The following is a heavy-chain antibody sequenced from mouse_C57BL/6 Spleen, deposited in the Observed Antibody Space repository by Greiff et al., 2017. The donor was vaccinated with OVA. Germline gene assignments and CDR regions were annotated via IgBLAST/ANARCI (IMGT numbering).Heavy chain of an antibody. CDR2: IDPENGDT. Sequence: EVQLKESGAELVRPGASVKLSCTASGFNIKDDYMHWVKQRPEQGLEWIGWIDPENGDTEYASKFQGKATITADTSSNTAYLQLSSLTSEDTAVYYCTTRRYGSSYIDYWGQGTTLTVSS. D-gene: IGHD1-1*01. CDR3: TTRRYGSSYIDY. V-gene: IGHV14-4*01. CDR1: GFNIKDDY. J-gene: IGHJ2*01.